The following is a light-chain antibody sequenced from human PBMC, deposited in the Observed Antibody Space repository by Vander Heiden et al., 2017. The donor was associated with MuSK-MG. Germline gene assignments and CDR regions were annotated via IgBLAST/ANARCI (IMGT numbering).Light chain of an antibody. J-gene: IGKJ4*01. V-gene: IGKV3-11*01. CDR2: DAS. CDR3: QQRKTWPLT. CDR1: QSVGDY. Sequence: EVVLTQSPATLSLSPGDRATLSCRASQSVGDYLAWFQHKRGQAPRLLIYDASTRASGIPARFSGSGSGTDFTLTISSLEPEDFALYYCQQRKTWPLTFGGGTKVEIK.